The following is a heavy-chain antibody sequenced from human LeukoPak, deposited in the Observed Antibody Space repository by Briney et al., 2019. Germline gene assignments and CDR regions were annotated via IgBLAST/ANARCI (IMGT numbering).Heavy chain of an antibody. Sequence: SQTLSLTCTVYGGSFSGYYWSWIRQPPGKGLEWIGEINHSGSTNYNPSLKSRVTISVDTSKNQFSLKLSSVTAADTAVYYCARGYGGGTNGSARHYYYDYYMDVWGKGTTVTVSS. CDR3: ARGYGGGTNGSARHYYYDYYMDV. CDR1: GGSFSGYY. J-gene: IGHJ6*03. CDR2: INHSGST. V-gene: IGHV4-34*01. D-gene: IGHD2-8*01.